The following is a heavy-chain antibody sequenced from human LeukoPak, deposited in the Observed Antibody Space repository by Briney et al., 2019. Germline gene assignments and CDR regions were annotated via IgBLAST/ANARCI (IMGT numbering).Heavy chain of an antibody. D-gene: IGHD6-13*01. CDR3: ARDNRVPTYSSSWYRPGNYFDY. CDR2: IYTSGST. V-gene: IGHV4-4*07. CDR1: GGSISSYY. Sequence: SETLSLTCTVSGGSISSYYWSWIRQPAGKGLEWIGRIYTSGSTNYNPSLKSRVTMSVDTSKNQFSLKLSSVTAADTAVYYCARDNRVPTYSSSWYRPGNYFDYWGQGTLVTVSS. J-gene: IGHJ4*02.